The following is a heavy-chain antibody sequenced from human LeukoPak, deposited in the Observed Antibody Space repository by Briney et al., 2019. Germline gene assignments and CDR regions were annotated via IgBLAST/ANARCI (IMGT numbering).Heavy chain of an antibody. Sequence: SETLSLTCAVSGYSISSGYYWGWIRQPPGKGPEWIGSIYHSGSTYYNPSLKSGVTISVDTSKNQFSLKVTSVTAADTALYYCARGSGYSNYFDYWGQGTLVTVSS. CDR3: ARGSGYSNYFDY. J-gene: IGHJ4*02. CDR2: IYHSGST. CDR1: GYSISSGYY. V-gene: IGHV4-38-2*01. D-gene: IGHD5-12*01.